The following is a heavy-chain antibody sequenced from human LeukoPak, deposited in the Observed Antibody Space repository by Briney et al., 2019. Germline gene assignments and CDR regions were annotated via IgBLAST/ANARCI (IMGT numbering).Heavy chain of an antibody. CDR1: GFTFSTYV. V-gene: IGHV3-23*01. Sequence: AGSLRLSCAASGFTFSTYVMTWVRQAPGKGLEWVSALSGSGGSTFYTDSVKGRFTISRDNSNNTLYLHMNSLRAEDTAVYYCAKGRTPDYWGQGTLVTVSS. J-gene: IGHJ4*02. CDR2: LSGSGGST. D-gene: IGHD2-15*01. CDR3: AKGRTPDY.